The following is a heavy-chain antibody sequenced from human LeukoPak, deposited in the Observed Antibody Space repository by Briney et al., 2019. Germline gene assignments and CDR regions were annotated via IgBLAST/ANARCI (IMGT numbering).Heavy chain of an antibody. CDR2: ISASGAVP. D-gene: IGHD3-22*01. V-gene: IGHV3-11*04. Sequence: GSLRLSCAASGFRFDSFYMGWIRQVPGKGLDYIALISASGAVPYYAESVKGRFTISRDNAKNSVSLQMNSLSADDTAVYYCARSLIVASEDYWGQGTLVTV. CDR1: GFRFDSFY. J-gene: IGHJ4*02. CDR3: ARSLIVASEDY.